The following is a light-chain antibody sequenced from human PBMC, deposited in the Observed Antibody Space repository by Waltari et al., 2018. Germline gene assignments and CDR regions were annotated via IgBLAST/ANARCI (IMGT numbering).Light chain of an antibody. V-gene: IGKV2-30*02. CDR1: QSLVHSDGNTH. Sequence: DVVMTQSPLSLPVTLGQTASISCKSSQSLVHSDGNTHLNWFQQRPGQSPRRLIYRVSNRDSGVPDRFSGSGSGTDFTLKISRVEADDVGVYYCMQGTHWPYTFGQGTKLDIK. J-gene: IGKJ2*01. CDR2: RVS. CDR3: MQGTHWPYT.